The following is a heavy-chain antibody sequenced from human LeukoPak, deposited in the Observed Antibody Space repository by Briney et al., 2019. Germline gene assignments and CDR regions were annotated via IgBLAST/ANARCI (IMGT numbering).Heavy chain of an antibody. CDR3: ARGSDDYGDYDEGTPIDY. V-gene: IGHV3-30*02. D-gene: IGHD4-17*01. CDR1: GFTFGTYD. CDR2: IRFDGSNK. J-gene: IGHJ4*02. Sequence: GGSLRLSCAASGFTFGTYDIHWVRQAPGEGLEWVAFIRFDGSNKYYADSVKGRFTISRDNSKNTLYLQMNSLRGEDTAVYYCARGSDDYGDYDEGTPIDYWGQGTLVTVSS.